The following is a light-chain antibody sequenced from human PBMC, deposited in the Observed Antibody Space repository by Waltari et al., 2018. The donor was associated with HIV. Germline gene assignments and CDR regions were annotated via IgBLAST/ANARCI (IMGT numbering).Light chain of an antibody. CDR2: DVT. CDR3: CSYAGSYTRWV. Sequence: QSALTQPPSVSGSPGLSVTIPCTGTSSDVGGYNYVSWYQQHPGKAPKLMVYDVTKRPSGVPDRFSGSKSGNTASLTISGLQAEDEADYYCCSYAGSYTRWVFGGGTKLTVL. CDR1: SSDVGGYNY. V-gene: IGLV2-11*01. J-gene: IGLJ3*02.